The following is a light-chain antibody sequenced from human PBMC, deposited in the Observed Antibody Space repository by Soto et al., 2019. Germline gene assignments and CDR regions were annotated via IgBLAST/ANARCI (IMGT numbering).Light chain of an antibody. CDR1: QSVSSSY. J-gene: IGKJ2*01. Sequence: EIVLTQSPGILSLSPGERATLSCRASQSVSSSYLAWYQQKPGQAPRLLIYGASNRATGIPDRFSASGSKTNFTLTISRLEPEDFAVYYCQQHGSSPPYTFGQGTKLEIK. CDR2: GAS. CDR3: QQHGSSPPYT. V-gene: IGKV3-20*01.